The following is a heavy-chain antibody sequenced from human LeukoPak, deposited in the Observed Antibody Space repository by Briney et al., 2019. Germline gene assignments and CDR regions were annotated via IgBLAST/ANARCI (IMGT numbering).Heavy chain of an antibody. CDR2: ISSSSSYI. CDR3: ARDGYSSRGNYYGMDV. Sequence: GGSLRLSCAASGFTFSSYSMNWVRQAPGKGLEWVSPISSSSSYIYYADSVKGRFTISRDNAKNSLYLQMNSLRAEDTAVYYYARDGYSSRGNYYGMDVWGQGTTVTVSS. CDR1: GFTFSSYS. D-gene: IGHD6-13*01. V-gene: IGHV3-21*01. J-gene: IGHJ6*02.